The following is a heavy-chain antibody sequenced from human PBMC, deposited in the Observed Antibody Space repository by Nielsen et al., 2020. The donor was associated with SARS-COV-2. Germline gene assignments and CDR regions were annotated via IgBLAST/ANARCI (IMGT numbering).Heavy chain of an antibody. J-gene: IGHJ5*02. Sequence: WIRQPPGKGLEWIGEINHSGSTNYNPSLKSRVTISVDKSKNQFSLKLSSVTAADTAVYYCARAKGILTGYYGGPKKNWFDPWGQGTLVTVSS. CDR2: INHSGST. V-gene: IGHV4-34*01. CDR3: ARAKGILTGYYGGPKKNWFDP. D-gene: IGHD3-9*01.